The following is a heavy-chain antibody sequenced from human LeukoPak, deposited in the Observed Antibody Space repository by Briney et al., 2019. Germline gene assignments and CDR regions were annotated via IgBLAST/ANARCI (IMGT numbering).Heavy chain of an antibody. CDR2: IIDSGNSI. CDR1: GFTFNRCW. Sequence: GGSLRLSCVVSGFTFNRCWMNWVRQAPGKGLEWVSTIIDSGNSIYYADSAEGRFTISRDNSKNTLYLQMNSLRAGDTAVYYCAKDPIFSGSYGVFDYWGLGTLVTVSS. J-gene: IGHJ4*02. CDR3: AKDPIFSGSYGVFDY. V-gene: IGHV3-23*01. D-gene: IGHD1-26*01.